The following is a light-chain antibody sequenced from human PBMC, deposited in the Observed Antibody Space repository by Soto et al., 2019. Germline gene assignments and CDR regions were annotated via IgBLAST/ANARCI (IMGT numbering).Light chain of an antibody. J-gene: IGKJ4*01. CDR3: QQFSSYPLT. Sequence: EVELTQSPATLSLSPGETATLSCRASQTFRNNYLAWYQQKPGQAPRLLIYDASSRATGIPDRFSGGGSGTDFTLTISRLEPEDFAVYYCQQFSSYPLTFGGGTKVDIK. CDR1: QTFRNNY. V-gene: IGKV3-20*01. CDR2: DAS.